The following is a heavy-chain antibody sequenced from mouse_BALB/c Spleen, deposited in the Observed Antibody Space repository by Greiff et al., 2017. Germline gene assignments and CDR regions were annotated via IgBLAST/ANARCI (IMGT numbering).Heavy chain of an antibody. CDR2: ISYSGST. CDR3: ARSRWLLPFAY. Sequence: EVKLQESGPGLVKPSQSLSLTCTVTGYSITSDYAWNWIRQFPGNKLEWMGYISYSGSTSYNPSLKSRISITRDTSKNQFFLQLNSVTTEDTATYYCARSRWLLPFAYWGQGTLVTVSA. D-gene: IGHD2-3*01. J-gene: IGHJ3*01. V-gene: IGHV3-2*02. CDR1: GYSITSDYA.